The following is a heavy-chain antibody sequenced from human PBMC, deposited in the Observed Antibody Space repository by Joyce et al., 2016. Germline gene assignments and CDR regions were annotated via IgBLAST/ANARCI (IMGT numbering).Heavy chain of an antibody. J-gene: IGHJ1*01. CDR1: GGAVNTGTYY. CDR2: VYYSGTT. D-gene: IGHD2-21*01. CDR3: ARGVGVGEYFQV. Sequence: QVQLQESGPGLVKPSETLSLTCNGSGGAVNTGTYYWSWIRQPPGKGLEWIGYVYYSGTTNDNPSLESRLTISVDTSKNQFSLNLRSVTAADTAYYDCARGVGVGEYFQVWGRGTLVTVSS. V-gene: IGHV4-61*01.